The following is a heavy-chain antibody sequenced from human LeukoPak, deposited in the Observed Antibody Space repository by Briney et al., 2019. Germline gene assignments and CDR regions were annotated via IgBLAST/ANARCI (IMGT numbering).Heavy chain of an antibody. D-gene: IGHD6-13*01. J-gene: IGHJ4*02. CDR2: FVRGST. V-gene: IGHV3-23*01. CDR1: GFTLSSYP. CDR3: TRAAPYGTSWYGKNDY. Sequence: GGSLRLSCAASGFTLSSYPMNWVRQAPGKGLEWVSTFVRGSTYYADTVQGRFTISRDSSKNSLYLQMNSLRADDTALYFCTRAAPYGTSWYGKNDYWGQGTLVAVSS.